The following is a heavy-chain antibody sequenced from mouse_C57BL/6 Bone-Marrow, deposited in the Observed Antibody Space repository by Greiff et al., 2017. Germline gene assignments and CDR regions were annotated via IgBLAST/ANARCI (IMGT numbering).Heavy chain of an antibody. CDR1: GFTFSSYG. D-gene: IGHD1-1*01. CDR2: ISSGGSYT. V-gene: IGHV5-6*01. Sequence: DVQLVESGGDLVKPGGSLKLSCAASGFTFSSYGMSWVRQTPDKRLEWVATISSGGSYTYYPDSVKGRFTISRDNAKNTLYLQMSSLKSEDTAMYYCARETTVVAQMDYWGQGTSVTVSS. J-gene: IGHJ4*01. CDR3: ARETTVVAQMDY.